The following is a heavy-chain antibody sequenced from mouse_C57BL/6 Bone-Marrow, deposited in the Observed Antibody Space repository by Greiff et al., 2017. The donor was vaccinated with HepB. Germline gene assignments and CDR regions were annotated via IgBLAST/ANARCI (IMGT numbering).Heavy chain of an antibody. V-gene: IGHV12-3*01. D-gene: IGHD2-5*01. CDR2: ITHSGET. Sequence: ESGPGLVKPSQSLFLTCSITGFPITSGYYWIWIRQSPGKPLEWMGYITHSGETFYNPSLQSPISITRETSKNQFFLQLNSVTTEDTAMYYCAGSYSNYVHWYFDVWGTGTTVTVSS. CDR3: AGSYSNYVHWYFDV. CDR1: GFPITSGYY. J-gene: IGHJ1*03.